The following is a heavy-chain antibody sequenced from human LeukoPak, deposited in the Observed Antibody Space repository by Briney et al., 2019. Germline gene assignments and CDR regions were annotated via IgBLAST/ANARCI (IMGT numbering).Heavy chain of an antibody. J-gene: IGHJ4*02. CDR1: GYSISSGYY. CDR3: ARVLEAEWLADY. D-gene: IGHD3-3*01. CDR2: IYHSGGT. V-gene: IGHV4-38-2*02. Sequence: SETLSLTCTVSGYSISSGYYWGWIRQPPGKGLEWIGSIYHSGGTYYNPSLKSRVTISVDTSKNQFSLKLSSVTAADTAVYYCARVLEAEWLADYWGQGTLVTVSS.